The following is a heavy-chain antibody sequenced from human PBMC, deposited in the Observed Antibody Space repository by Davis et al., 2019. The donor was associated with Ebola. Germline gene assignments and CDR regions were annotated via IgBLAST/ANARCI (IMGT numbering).Heavy chain of an antibody. CDR1: GYTFTSYG. Sequence: ASVKVSCKASGYTFTSYGMHWVRQAPGQRLEWMGWINAGNGNTKYSQKFQGRVTITRDTSASTAYMELSSLRSEDTAVYYCARSWGIAAAGPWFNWFDPWGQGTLVTVSS. CDR3: ARSWGIAAAGPWFNWFDP. D-gene: IGHD6-13*01. J-gene: IGHJ5*02. V-gene: IGHV1-3*01. CDR2: INAGNGNT.